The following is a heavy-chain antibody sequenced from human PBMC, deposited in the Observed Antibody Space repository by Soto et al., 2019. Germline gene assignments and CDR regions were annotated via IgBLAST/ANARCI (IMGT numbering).Heavy chain of an antibody. CDR1: GYTFTSYG. D-gene: IGHD5-18*01. J-gene: IGHJ5*02. V-gene: IGHV1-18*01. CDR3: ARDPIGGYSYGYRNWCDP. Sequence: ASVKVSCKASGYTFTSYGISWVRQAPGQGLEWMGWISAYNGNTNYAQKLQGRVTMTTDTSTSTAYMELRSLRSDDTAVYYCARDPIGGYSYGYRNWCDPWGQGTLVTVAS. CDR2: ISAYNGNT.